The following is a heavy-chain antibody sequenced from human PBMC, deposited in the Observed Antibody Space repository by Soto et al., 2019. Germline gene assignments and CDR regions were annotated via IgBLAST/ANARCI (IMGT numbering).Heavy chain of an antibody. Sequence: QVQLVQSGAEVKKPGSSVKVSCKASGGTFSSYAISWVRQAPGQGLEWMGGIIPIFGTANYAQKFQGGVTITADKSTSTAYMELSSLRSEDTAVYYCARVFVVVPAVGWFDPWCQGTLVTVSS. D-gene: IGHD2-2*01. V-gene: IGHV1-69*06. CDR2: IIPIFGTA. CDR1: GGTFSSYA. J-gene: IGHJ5*02. CDR3: ARVFVVVPAVGWFDP.